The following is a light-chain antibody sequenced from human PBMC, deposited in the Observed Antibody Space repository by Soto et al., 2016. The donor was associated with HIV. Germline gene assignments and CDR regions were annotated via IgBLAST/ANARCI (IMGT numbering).Light chain of an antibody. CDR2: LGS. Sequence: DIVMTQSPLSLPVTPGEPASISCRSSQSLLHSSGYNYLDWYLQKPGQSPQLLIYLGSNRASGVPDRFSGSGSGTDFTLKISRVEAGDVGVYYCMQALQTPWTFGQGTKVEIK. CDR1: QSLLHSSGYNY. CDR3: MQALQTPWT. J-gene: IGKJ1*01. V-gene: IGKV2-28*01.